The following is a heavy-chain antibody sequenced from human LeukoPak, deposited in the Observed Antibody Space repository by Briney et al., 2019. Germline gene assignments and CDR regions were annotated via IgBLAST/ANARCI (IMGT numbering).Heavy chain of an antibody. CDR3: ARDTPYGFDY. D-gene: IGHD3-10*01. Sequence: PGGSLRLPCEASGFTFSDYYMSWIRQAPGKGLEWVSYISSSSSTIYYADSVKGRFTISRDNAKNSLYLQMNSLRDEDTAVYYCARDTPYGFDYWGQGTLVTVSS. CDR2: ISSSSSTI. J-gene: IGHJ4*02. CDR1: GFTFSDYY. V-gene: IGHV3-11*04.